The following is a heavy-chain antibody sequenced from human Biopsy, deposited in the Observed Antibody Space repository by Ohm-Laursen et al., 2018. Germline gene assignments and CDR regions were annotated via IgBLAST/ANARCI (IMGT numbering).Heavy chain of an antibody. CDR2: VHHDGRA. CDR1: GFTFSSYA. V-gene: IGHV4-34*01. J-gene: IGHJ5*02. Sequence: LRLSCAAAGFTFSSYAMTWVRQAPGKGLEWIGEVHHDGRANYNPSLKSRVTISGDMSKKQFSLKLSGVTAADTAVYYCARFIVPSLHCSNGVCPIRWFDPWGQGTLVTVFS. D-gene: IGHD2-2*01. CDR3: ARFIVPSLHCSNGVCPIRWFDP.